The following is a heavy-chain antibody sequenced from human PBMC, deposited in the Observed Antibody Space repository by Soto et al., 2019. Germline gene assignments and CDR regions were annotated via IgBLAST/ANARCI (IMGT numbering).Heavy chain of an antibody. CDR2: IKQDGSEK. CDR1: GFTCSSYW. D-gene: IGHD4-17*01. J-gene: IGHJ4*02. Sequence: EVQLVESGGGLVQPGGSLRLSCAASGFTCSSYWMSWVRQAPGKGLEWVANIKQDGSEKYYVDSVKGRFTISRDNAKNSLYLQMNSLRAEDTAVYYSARDYWTVTTPHFFDYWGQGTLVTVSS. CDR3: ARDYWTVTTPHFFDY. V-gene: IGHV3-7*01.